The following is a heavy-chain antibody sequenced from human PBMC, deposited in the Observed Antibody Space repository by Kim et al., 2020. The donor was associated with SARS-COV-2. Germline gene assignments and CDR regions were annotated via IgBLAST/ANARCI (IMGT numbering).Heavy chain of an antibody. Sequence: YAQKFQGRVTMNRNTSISTAYMELSSLRSEDTAVYYCALRSTIFGVVNDYWGQGTLVTVSS. J-gene: IGHJ4*02. V-gene: IGHV1-8*01. D-gene: IGHD3-3*01. CDR3: ALRSTIFGVVNDY.